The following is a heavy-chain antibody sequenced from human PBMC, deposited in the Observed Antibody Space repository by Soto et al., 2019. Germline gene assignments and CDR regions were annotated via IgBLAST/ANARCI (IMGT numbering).Heavy chain of an antibody. Sequence: SETLSLTCTVSGGSISSSSYYWAWIRQPPGKGLEWIGSCHYSGSTYYNPSLKSRVTISVDTSKNQFSLKLSSVTAADTAVYYCARLYPYYDILTGSQIYGFDFWGQGTMVTVSS. CDR1: GGSISSSSYY. CDR2: CHYSGST. V-gene: IGHV4-39*01. J-gene: IGHJ3*01. D-gene: IGHD3-9*01. CDR3: ARLYPYYDILTGSQIYGFDF.